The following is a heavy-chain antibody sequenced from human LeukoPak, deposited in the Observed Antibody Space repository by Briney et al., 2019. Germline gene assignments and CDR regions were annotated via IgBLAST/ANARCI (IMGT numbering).Heavy chain of an antibody. D-gene: IGHD4-23*01. CDR2: IYYSGST. J-gene: IGHJ5*02. CDR1: GGSISSSSYY. Sequence: SETLSLTCTVSGGSISSSSYYWGWIRQPPGKGLEWIGSIYYSGSTYYNPSLKSRVTISVDTSKNQFSLKLSSVTAADTAVYYGGGGGTGGIWFLPLASWGQGPWSPSPQ. CDR3: GGGGTGGIWFLPLAS. V-gene: IGHV4-39*07.